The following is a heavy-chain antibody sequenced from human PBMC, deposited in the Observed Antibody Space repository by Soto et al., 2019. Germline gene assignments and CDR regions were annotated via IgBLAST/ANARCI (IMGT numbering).Heavy chain of an antibody. Sequence: QVTVQESGPVLVKPTETLTLTCTVSGFSLSNAGLGVSWIRQPPGKALEWLAHIFSNDEKSYSTSLKSRLTISKDTSKGQVVLTMTNMDPVDTATYYCASTYTTSGYWFDPWGQGTLVTVSS. D-gene: IGHD6-13*01. CDR1: GFSLSNAGLG. V-gene: IGHV2-26*04. CDR3: ASTYTTSGYWFDP. CDR2: IFSNDEK. J-gene: IGHJ5*02.